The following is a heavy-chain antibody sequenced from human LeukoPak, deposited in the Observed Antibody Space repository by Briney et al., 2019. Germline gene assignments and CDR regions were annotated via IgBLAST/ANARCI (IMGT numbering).Heavy chain of an antibody. CDR2: IYYSGST. Sequence: PSETLSLTCTVSGGSISSSSYYWGWIRQPPGKGLEWIGSIYYSGSTYYNPSLKSRVTISADRSKNQFSLKLSSVTAADTAVYYCARGGPRWIGDFQHWGQGTLVTVSS. CDR3: ARGGPRWIGDFQH. J-gene: IGHJ1*01. V-gene: IGHV4-39*07. D-gene: IGHD3-10*01. CDR1: GGSISSSSYY.